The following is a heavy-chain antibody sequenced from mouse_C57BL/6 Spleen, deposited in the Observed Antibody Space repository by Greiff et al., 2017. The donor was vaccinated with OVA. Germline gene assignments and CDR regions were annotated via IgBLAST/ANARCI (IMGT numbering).Heavy chain of an antibody. CDR1: GYTFTDYY. V-gene: IGHV1-26*01. CDR2: INPNNGGT. Sequence: VQLQQSGPELVKPGASVKISCKASGYTFTDYYMNWVKQSHGKSLEWIGDINPNNGGTSYNQKFKGKATLTVDKSSSTAYMELRSLTSEDSAVYYCAIIYYGNYDYAMDYWGQGTSVTVSS. CDR3: AIIYYGNYDYAMDY. D-gene: IGHD2-1*01. J-gene: IGHJ4*01.